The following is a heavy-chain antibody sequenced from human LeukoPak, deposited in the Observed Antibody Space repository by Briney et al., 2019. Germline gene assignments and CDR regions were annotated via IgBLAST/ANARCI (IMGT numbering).Heavy chain of an antibody. CDR1: GFTFSSYG. D-gene: IGHD6-19*01. CDR3: AKGVAVAGTYYHYGMDV. V-gene: IGHV3-30*18. J-gene: IGHJ6*02. CDR2: ISYDGSNK. Sequence: GRSLRLSCAASGFTFSSYGMHWVRQAPGKGLEWVAVISYDGSNKYYADSVKGRFTISRDNSKNTLYLQMNSLRAEDTAVYYCAKGVAVAGTYYHYGMDVWGQGTTVTVSS.